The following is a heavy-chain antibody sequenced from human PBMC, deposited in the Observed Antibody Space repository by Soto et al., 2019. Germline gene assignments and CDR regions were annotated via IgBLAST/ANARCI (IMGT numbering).Heavy chain of an antibody. V-gene: IGHV1-18*01. CDR3: AREGFSYYYDSSGYYGDAFDI. Sequence: QVQLVQSGAEVKKPGASVKVSCKASGYTFTSYGISWVRQAPGQGLEWMGWISAYNGNTNYAQKLQGRVTMTTDTSTSTACMELRSLRSDDTAVYYCAREGFSYYYDSSGYYGDAFDIWGQGTMVTVSS. CDR1: GYTFTSYG. CDR2: ISAYNGNT. D-gene: IGHD3-22*01. J-gene: IGHJ3*02.